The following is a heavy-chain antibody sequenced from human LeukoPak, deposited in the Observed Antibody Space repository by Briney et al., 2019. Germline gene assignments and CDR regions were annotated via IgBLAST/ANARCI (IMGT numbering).Heavy chain of an antibody. J-gene: IGHJ4*02. V-gene: IGHV3-21*01. CDR2: ITTSGSYI. D-gene: IGHD2-2*01. CDR3: ARRVRECSTTSCNPPY. CDR1: GFTFSSYA. Sequence: GGSLRLSCATSGFTFSSYAMTWVRQAPGKGLDWVSSITTSGSYIYYADSVKGRFTISRDNAKNSLYLQMNSLRAEDTAVYYCARRVRECSTTSCNPPYWGQGTLVTVSS.